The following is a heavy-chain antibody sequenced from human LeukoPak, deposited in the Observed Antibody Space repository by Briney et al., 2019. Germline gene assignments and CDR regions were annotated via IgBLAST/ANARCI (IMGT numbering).Heavy chain of an antibody. Sequence: ASVKVSCKASGYTFTNYGISWVRQAPGQGLEWMGWISTYNGNTNYAQKLQGRVTMTTDTSTTTAYMELRSLTSDDTAVYYCANLGANYYFDYWAQGTLVTVSS. CDR3: ANLGANYYFDY. J-gene: IGHJ4*02. V-gene: IGHV1-18*01. CDR1: GYTFTNYG. D-gene: IGHD4/OR15-4a*01. CDR2: ISTYNGNT.